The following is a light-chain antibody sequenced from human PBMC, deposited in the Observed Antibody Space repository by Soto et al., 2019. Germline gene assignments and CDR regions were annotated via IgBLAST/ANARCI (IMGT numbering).Light chain of an antibody. J-gene: IGKJ1*01. CDR3: QQYNSWPQT. Sequence: EIVMTQSPATLSVSPGERATLSCRASQSVFSNLAWYQQEPGQAPRLLISGASTRASGVPARFSGSGSGTEFTLTISSLQSEDFAVYYCQQYNSWPQTLGQGTKVEIK. V-gene: IGKV3-15*01. CDR2: GAS. CDR1: QSVFSN.